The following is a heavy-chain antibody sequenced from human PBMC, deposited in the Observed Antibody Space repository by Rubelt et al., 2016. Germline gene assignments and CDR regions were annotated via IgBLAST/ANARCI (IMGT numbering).Heavy chain of an antibody. CDR2: ISYDGSKK. J-gene: IGHJ4*02. Sequence: QVQLVESGGGVVQPGRSLRLSCAASGFTFSSYAMHWVRQAPGKGLGWVAVISYDGSKKYYADSVTGRFTISRDNSKNTLYLQMNSLRAEDTAVYYCAREITPADLDWGQGTLVTVSS. CDR1: GFTFSSYA. D-gene: IGHD2-2*01. CDR3: AREITPADLD. V-gene: IGHV3-30*04.